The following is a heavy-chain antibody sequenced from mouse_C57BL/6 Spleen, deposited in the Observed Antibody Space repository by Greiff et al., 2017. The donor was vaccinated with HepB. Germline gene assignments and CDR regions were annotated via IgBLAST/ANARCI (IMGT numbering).Heavy chain of an antibody. D-gene: IGHD1-1*01. CDR3: ARGDYYGPSFAY. CDR2: IDPSDSYT. J-gene: IGHJ3*01. Sequence: QVQLKQPGAELVMPGASVKLSCKASGYTFTSYWMHWVKQRPGQGLEWIGEIDPSDSYTNYNQKFKGKSTLTVDKSSSTAYMQLSSLTSEDSAVYYCARGDYYGPSFAYWGQGTLVTVSA. V-gene: IGHV1-69*01. CDR1: GYTFTSYW.